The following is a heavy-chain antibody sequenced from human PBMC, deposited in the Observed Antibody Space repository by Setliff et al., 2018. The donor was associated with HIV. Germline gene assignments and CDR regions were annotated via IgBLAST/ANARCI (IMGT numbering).Heavy chain of an antibody. Sequence: SETLSLTCAVSGGSISSNKWWRWVRQPQGKGPEWIGEIYHSGSTKDNPSLKSRVTISVDKSKNQFSLNLTSVTAADTAVYYCARGGAFWSGYYGFDYWGQGTLVTVS. J-gene: IGHJ4*02. D-gene: IGHD3-3*01. CDR1: GGSISSNKW. CDR3: ARGGAFWSGYYGFDY. CDR2: IYHSGST. V-gene: IGHV4-4*02.